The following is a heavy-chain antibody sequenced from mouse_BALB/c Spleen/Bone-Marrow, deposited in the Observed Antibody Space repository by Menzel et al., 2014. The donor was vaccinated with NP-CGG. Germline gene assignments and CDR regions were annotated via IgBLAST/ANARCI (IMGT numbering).Heavy chain of an antibody. V-gene: IGHV1-67*01. CDR1: GYTFTDYA. J-gene: IGHJ1*01. CDR3: ARRTNLQGDFDV. CDR2: ISTYSGNT. Sequence: VNVVESGPELVRPGVSVKISCKGSGYTFTDYAMHWVKQSHAKSLEWIGVISTYSGNTNYNQKFKGKATMTIDKSSSTAYMELARLTSEDSAIYYCARRTNLQGDFDVWGAGTTVTVSS. D-gene: IGHD1-3*01.